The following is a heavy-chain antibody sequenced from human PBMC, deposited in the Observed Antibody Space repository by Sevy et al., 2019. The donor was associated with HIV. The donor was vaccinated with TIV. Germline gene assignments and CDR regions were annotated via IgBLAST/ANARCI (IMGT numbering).Heavy chain of an antibody. CDR2: ISSSGGNT. J-gene: IGHJ4*02. Sequence: GGSLRLSCEASGFTFSTYAMSWVRQAPGDGLQWISGISSSGGNTYYAESVKGRFTISRDNSKNTSYLQMNSLRAEDTAIYYCAQDLPHTTTVTTDWGQGTLVTVSS. D-gene: IGHD4-17*01. CDR3: AQDLPHTTTVTTD. V-gene: IGHV3-23*01. CDR1: GFTFSTYA.